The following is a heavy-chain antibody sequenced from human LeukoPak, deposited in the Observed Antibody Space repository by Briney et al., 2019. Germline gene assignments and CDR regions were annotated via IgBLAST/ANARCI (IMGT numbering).Heavy chain of an antibody. V-gene: IGHV4-38-2*01. Sequence: PSETLSLTCAVSGYSISSGYYWGWIRQPPGKGLEWIGSIYHSGRTYYNPSLKSRVTISVDTSKNQFSLKLTSVTAADTAVYYCAMYSSGWYKNYWGQGTLVTVSS. D-gene: IGHD6-19*01. CDR1: GYSISSGYY. J-gene: IGHJ4*02. CDR3: AMYSSGWYKNY. CDR2: IYHSGRT.